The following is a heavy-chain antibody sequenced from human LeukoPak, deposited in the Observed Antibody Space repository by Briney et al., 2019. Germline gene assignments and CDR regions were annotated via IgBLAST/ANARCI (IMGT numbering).Heavy chain of an antibody. D-gene: IGHD1-26*01. CDR3: AKDWGPSGSYYFDY. J-gene: IGHJ4*02. CDR1: GFTFSSYG. V-gene: IGHV3-30*02. Sequence: GGSLRLSCAASGFTFSSYGMHWVRQAPGKGLEWVAFIRYDGSNKYYADSVKGRFTISRDNSKNTLYLQMNSLRAEDTAVYYCAKDWGPSGSYYFDYWGQGTLVTVSS. CDR2: IRYDGSNK.